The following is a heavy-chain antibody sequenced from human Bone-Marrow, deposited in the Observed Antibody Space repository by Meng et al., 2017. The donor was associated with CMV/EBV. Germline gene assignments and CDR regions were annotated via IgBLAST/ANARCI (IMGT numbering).Heavy chain of an antibody. Sequence: GESLKISCAASGFTFSSYEMNWVRQAPGKGLEWVSYISSSGSTIYYADSVKGRFTISRDNAKNSLYLQMNSLRAEDTAVYYCARSDVLRFLDRHADGWGQGTTVTVSS. D-gene: IGHD3-3*01. CDR1: GFTFSSYE. CDR3: ARSDVLRFLDRHADG. CDR2: ISSSGSTI. J-gene: IGHJ6*02. V-gene: IGHV3-48*03.